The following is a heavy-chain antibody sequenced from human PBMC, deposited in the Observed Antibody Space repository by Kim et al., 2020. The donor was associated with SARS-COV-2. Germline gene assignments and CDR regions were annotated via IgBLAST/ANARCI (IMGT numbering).Heavy chain of an antibody. CDR2: INLDGTVT. CDR1: GFTFRNYW. Sequence: GGSLRLSCAASGFTFRNYWMHWVRQAPGKGLVWVSHINLDGTVTGYADSVKGRFTISRDNAKNTLFLQMHSLRAEDTAVYYCVSYDSTTYSLPFYYYYGMDVWGQGTTVTVSS. D-gene: IGHD3-22*01. J-gene: IGHJ6*02. V-gene: IGHV3-74*01. CDR3: VSYDSTTYSLPFYYYYGMDV.